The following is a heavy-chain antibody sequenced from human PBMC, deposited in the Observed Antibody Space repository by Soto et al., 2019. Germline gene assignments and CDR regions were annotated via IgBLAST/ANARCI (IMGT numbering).Heavy chain of an antibody. CDR1: GYTFTSYD. CDR3: ATQPDYCSSTSCYGDYYYMDV. D-gene: IGHD2-2*01. CDR2: MNPNSGNT. V-gene: IGHV1-8*01. J-gene: IGHJ6*03. Sequence: ASVKVSCKASGYTFTSYDINWVRQATGQGLEWMGWMNPNSGNTGYAQKFQGRVTMTRNTPISTAYMELGSLRSEDTAVYYCATQPDYCSSTSCYGDYYYMDVWGKGTTVTVSS.